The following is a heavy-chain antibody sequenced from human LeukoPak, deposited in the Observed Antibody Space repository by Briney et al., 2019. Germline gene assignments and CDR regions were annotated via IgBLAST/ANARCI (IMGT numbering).Heavy chain of an antibody. CDR2: ISGSGGST. D-gene: IGHD3-10*01. Sequence: GGSLRLSCAASGFTFSSYAMSWVRQAPGKGLEWVSAISGSGGSTYYADSVKGRFTISRDNSKNTLYLQMNSLRADDTAVYYCARDSSMLRGPLVIYYFDFWGQGTLVTVSS. CDR1: GFTFSSYA. J-gene: IGHJ4*02. CDR3: ARDSSMLRGPLVIYYFDF. V-gene: IGHV3-23*01.